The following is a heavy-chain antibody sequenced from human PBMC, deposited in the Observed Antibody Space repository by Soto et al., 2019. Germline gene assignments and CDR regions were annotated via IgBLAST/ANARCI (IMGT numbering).Heavy chain of an antibody. V-gene: IGHV4-4*08. Sequence: QVQLQESGPGLVKPSETLSLTCTVSGGSISSYYWTWIRQPPGKGLEWIGFMYNSGSTHYNPSLKSRGTISLDTSKNPFSLNLRSVTAADTAVYYCASMGYHYGSGSYPLDYWGQGTLVTVSS. CDR2: MYNSGST. D-gene: IGHD3-10*01. J-gene: IGHJ4*02. CDR1: GGSISSYY. CDR3: ASMGYHYGSGSYPLDY.